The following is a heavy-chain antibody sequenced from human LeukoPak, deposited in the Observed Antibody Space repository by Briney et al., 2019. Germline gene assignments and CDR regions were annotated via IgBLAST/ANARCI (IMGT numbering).Heavy chain of an antibody. CDR3: ARDYAPYYYDSSGYSPYYYGMDV. V-gene: IGHV1-2*04. CDR1: GYTFTGYY. J-gene: IGHJ6*02. Sequence: GASVKVSCKASGYTFTGYYMHWVRQAPGQGLEWMGWINPNIGGTNYAQKFQGWVTMTRDTSISTAYMELSRLRSDDTAVYYCARDYAPYYYDSSGYSPYYYGMDVWGQGTTVTVSS. D-gene: IGHD3-22*01. CDR2: INPNIGGT.